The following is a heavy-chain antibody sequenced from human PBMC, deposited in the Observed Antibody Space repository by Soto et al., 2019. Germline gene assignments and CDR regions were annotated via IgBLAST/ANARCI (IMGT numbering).Heavy chain of an antibody. Sequence: VQLVQSGADVKKPGASVKVSCKVSGSTLSEIPIHWVRQAPGKGLQWMGGFDPEDGETLYAQDFQDRVTMTEDTSIDTAYMELTGLRPEDTAIYYCTTKGGGDYDLGWFDPWGQGTRVLVSS. V-gene: IGHV1-24*01. CDR3: TTKGGGDYDLGWFDP. CDR2: FDPEDGET. D-gene: IGHD4-17*01. J-gene: IGHJ5*02. CDR1: GSTLSEIP.